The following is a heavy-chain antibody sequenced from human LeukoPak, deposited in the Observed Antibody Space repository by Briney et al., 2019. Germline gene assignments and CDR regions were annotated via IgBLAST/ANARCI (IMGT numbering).Heavy chain of an antibody. CDR2: INPNSGVP. CDR1: GYTFTGYY. Sequence: ASVKVSCKASGYTFTGYYMHWVRQAPGQGLEWLGRINPNSGVPNYAQKFQGRVTMTRDTAISTAYMQLRSLRSGDTAVYYCAREVGYSSSYYGRFDPWGQETLVTVSS. J-gene: IGHJ5*02. D-gene: IGHD6-13*01. V-gene: IGHV1-2*06. CDR3: AREVGYSSSYYGRFDP.